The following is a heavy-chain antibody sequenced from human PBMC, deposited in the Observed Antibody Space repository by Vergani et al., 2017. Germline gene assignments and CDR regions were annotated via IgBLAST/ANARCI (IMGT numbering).Heavy chain of an antibody. CDR2: INPISGST. Sequence: QVQLVQSGAEVKKPGASVKVSCKASGYTFTGYYMHWVRQAPAQGLEWMGWINPISGSTNYAQKFQGRVTMTRDTSISTAYMELSRLRSDDTVRYYCAKTGDGSCTSSEYLGPTNWFDPWGQGTLVTVSS. CDR1: GYTFTGYY. D-gene: IGHD2-2*01. V-gene: IGHV1-2*02. CDR3: AKTGDGSCTSSEYLGPTNWFDP. J-gene: IGHJ5*02.